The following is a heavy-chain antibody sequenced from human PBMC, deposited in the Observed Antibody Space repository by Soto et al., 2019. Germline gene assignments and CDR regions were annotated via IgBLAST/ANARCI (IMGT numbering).Heavy chain of an antibody. V-gene: IGHV4-61*01. D-gene: IGHD3-16*02. CDR3: ARSFYLDAFDI. Sequence: SETLSLTCTVSGGSVNSDSHNWSWIRQPPGKGLEWIGYIYCTGSTNYNPSLKSRVTISLDTSRNQFSLKLSSVTAADTAVYFCARSFYLDAFDIWGQGTMVTVSS. CDR2: IYCTGST. CDR1: GGSVNSDSHN. J-gene: IGHJ3*02.